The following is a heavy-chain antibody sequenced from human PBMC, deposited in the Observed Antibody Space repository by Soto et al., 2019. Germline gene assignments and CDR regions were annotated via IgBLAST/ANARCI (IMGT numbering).Heavy chain of an antibody. CDR3: ARAGGSDSFDY. J-gene: IGHJ4*02. CDR1: GASITFGGYS. CDR2: INHLETT. Sequence: SETLSLTCTVSGASITFGGYSWSWIRQTPGKGLEWIGYINHLETTFYNPSFESRLTLSIDRAKNQFSLKLHSMSTADRAVYFCARAGGSDSFDYWGQGILVTVSS. V-gene: IGHV4-30-2*01. D-gene: IGHD1-26*01.